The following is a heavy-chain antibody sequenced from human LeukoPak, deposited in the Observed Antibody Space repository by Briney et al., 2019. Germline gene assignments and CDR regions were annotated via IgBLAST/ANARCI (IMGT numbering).Heavy chain of an antibody. V-gene: IGHV1-69*13. Sequence: SVKVSCKASGGTFSSYAISWVRQAPGQGLEWMGGIIPIFGTANYAQKFQGRVTITADESTSTAYMELSSLRSEDTAVYYCARVGDFWSGHQGYFDYWGQGTLVTVSS. CDR3: ARVGDFWSGHQGYFDY. D-gene: IGHD3-3*01. J-gene: IGHJ4*02. CDR1: GGTFSSYA. CDR2: IIPIFGTA.